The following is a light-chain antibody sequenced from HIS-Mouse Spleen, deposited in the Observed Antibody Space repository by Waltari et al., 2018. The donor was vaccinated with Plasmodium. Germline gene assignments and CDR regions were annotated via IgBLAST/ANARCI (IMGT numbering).Light chain of an antibody. Sequence: EIVMTQSPATLSVSPGERATLSCRASQSVSSNLAWYQQKPGQAPRLLIYGASTRATAIPAMFSGSGSGTEFTLTISSLQSENFAVYYCQQYNNWSFTFGPGTRVDIQ. CDR2: GAS. J-gene: IGKJ3*01. CDR1: QSVSSN. CDR3: QQYNNWSFT. V-gene: IGKV3-15*01.